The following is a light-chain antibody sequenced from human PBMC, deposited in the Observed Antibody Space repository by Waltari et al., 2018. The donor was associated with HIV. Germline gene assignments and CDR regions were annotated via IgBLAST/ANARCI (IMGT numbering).Light chain of an antibody. CDR2: SAS. Sequence: DILLTQSPSFLSASVAARVTITCRASQGISNYLAWYQQKPGKAPKILIYSASTLQSGVPSRFSGSGSGTEFTLTISSLQPEDFATYYCQELNSYPRKVTFGPGTKVDIK. CDR3: QELNSYPRKVT. CDR1: QGISNY. J-gene: IGKJ3*01. V-gene: IGKV1-9*01.